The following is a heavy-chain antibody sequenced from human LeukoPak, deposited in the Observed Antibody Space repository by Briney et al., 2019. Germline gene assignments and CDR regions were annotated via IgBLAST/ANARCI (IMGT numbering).Heavy chain of an antibody. Sequence: GGSLRLSCAASGFTFSTYWMTWVRQAPGKGLELVANINRDGTQKYYVDSVKGRFTISRDNAKNSLDLQVSSLRAEDTAVYYCARSREQLWFDRNASFDYWGQGTLVTVSS. CDR3: ARSREQLWFDRNASFDY. V-gene: IGHV3-7*01. CDR1: GFTFSTYW. J-gene: IGHJ4*02. D-gene: IGHD5-18*01. CDR2: INRDGTQK.